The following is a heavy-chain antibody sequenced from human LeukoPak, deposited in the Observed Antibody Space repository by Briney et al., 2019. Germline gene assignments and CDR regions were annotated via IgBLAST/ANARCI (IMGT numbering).Heavy chain of an antibody. J-gene: IGHJ4*02. CDR2: IKQDGSDK. Sequence: GGSLRLSCAASGFPVSSNFMSWVRQAPGKGLEWVANIKQDGSDKYYVDSVKGRLMISRDNAKNSLNLQMNSLRPEDTSVYFCARSPTSWYFDYWGQGTLVTVSS. D-gene: IGHD2-2*01. V-gene: IGHV3-7*01. CDR1: GFPVSSNF. CDR3: ARSPTSWYFDY.